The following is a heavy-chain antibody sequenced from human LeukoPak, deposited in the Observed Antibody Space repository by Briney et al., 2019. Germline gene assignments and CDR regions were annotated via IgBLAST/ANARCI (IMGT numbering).Heavy chain of an antibody. CDR1: GFTFSSYA. Sequence: GRSLRLSCAASGFTFSSYAMHWVRQAPGKGLEWVAVISYDGSNKYYADSVKGRFTISRDNSKNTLYLQMNSLGAEDTAVYYCARDLGCWGQGTLVTVSS. V-gene: IGHV3-30-3*01. J-gene: IGHJ4*02. D-gene: IGHD6-19*01. CDR2: ISYDGSNK. CDR3: ARDLGC.